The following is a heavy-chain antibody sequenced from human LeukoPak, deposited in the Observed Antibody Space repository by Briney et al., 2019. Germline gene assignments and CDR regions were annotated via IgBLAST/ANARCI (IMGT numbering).Heavy chain of an antibody. Sequence: SETLSLTCTVSGGSISRYYWSWIRQPPGKGLEWVGTMYYSGSAYYNPSLKSRVTISVDTSKNQFSLRLSSVTAADTALYYCAREAYNWNIDVFDIWGQGTMVTVSS. CDR1: GGSISRYY. CDR2: MYYSGSA. J-gene: IGHJ3*02. CDR3: AREAYNWNIDVFDI. V-gene: IGHV4-39*07. D-gene: IGHD1-20*01.